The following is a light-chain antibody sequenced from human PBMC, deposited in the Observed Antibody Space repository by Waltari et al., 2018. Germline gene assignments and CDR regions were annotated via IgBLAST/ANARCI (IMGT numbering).Light chain of an antibody. J-gene: IGKJ2*01. CDR1: RTLLYTSNNKNY. V-gene: IGKV4-1*01. Sequence: DIVMTQSRDSLAVSLGERATIHCNSSRTLLYTSNNKNYLTWYQQKSGQPPKVLIFWASTRESGVAERFNGSGSGTDFTLTINSLQPEDVAVYFCQQYFSSPYTFGQGTKLEIK. CDR3: QQYFSSPYT. CDR2: WAS.